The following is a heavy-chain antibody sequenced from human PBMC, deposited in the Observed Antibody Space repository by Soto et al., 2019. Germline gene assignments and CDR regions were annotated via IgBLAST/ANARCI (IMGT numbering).Heavy chain of an antibody. CDR3: AAWAEGATEVH. Sequence: PGGSLRLSCETSGFSFSVYGMHWVRQAPGKGLEWVAVIWYDASKQFYAASVEGRFTISRDNSKAILYLQMNGLRAEDTAVYYCAAWAEGATEVHWGQGTLVTVSS. J-gene: IGHJ4*02. CDR1: GFSFSVYG. D-gene: IGHD2-15*01. V-gene: IGHV3-33*01. CDR2: IWYDASKQ.